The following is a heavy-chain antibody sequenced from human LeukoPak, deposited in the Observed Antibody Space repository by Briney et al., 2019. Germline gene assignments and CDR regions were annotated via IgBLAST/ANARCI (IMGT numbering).Heavy chain of an antibody. CDR1: GFTFSSYA. V-gene: IGHV3-23*01. Sequence: QSGGSLRLSCAASGFTFSSYAMSWVRQAPGKGLEWVSAISGSGGSTYYADSVKGRFTISRDNSKNTLYLQMNSLRAEDTAVYYCAKRSTYYDFWSVIDYWGQGTLVTVSS. J-gene: IGHJ4*02. CDR2: ISGSGGST. CDR3: AKRSTYYDFWSVIDY. D-gene: IGHD3-3*01.